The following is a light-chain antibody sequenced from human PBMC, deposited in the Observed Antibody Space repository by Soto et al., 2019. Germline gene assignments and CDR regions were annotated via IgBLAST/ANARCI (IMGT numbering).Light chain of an antibody. CDR2: EVS. J-gene: IGLJ1*01. CDR3: CSYTSTTNYV. V-gene: IGLV2-14*01. Sequence: QSALTQPASVSGSPGQSITISCTGTSSDVGAYNYVSWYQQHPGKAPKLMIYEVSNRPSGVSNRFSGSKSGNTASLIISGLQAEDEADYYCCSYTSTTNYVFGTGTK. CDR1: SSDVGAYNY.